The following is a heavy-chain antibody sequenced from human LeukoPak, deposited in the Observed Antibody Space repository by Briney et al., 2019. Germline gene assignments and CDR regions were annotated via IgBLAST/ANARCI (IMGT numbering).Heavy chain of an antibody. V-gene: IGHV3-30*18. CDR3: AKYDCSSTSCYLNNWFDP. J-gene: IGHJ5*02. D-gene: IGHD2-2*01. Sequence: GGSLRLSCAASGFTFSSYGMHWVRQAPGKGLEWVAVISYDGSNKYYADSVKGRFTISRDNSKNTLYLQMNSLRAEDTAVYYCAKYDCSSTSCYLNNWFDPWGQGTLVTVSS. CDR1: GFTFSSYG. CDR2: ISYDGSNK.